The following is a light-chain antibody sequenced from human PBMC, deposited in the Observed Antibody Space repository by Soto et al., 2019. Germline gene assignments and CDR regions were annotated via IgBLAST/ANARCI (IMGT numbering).Light chain of an antibody. CDR3: AYYGTSPKFI. CDR1: QRITRNF. Sequence: EIVLTQSPATLSLSPGDGATLSCRASQRITRNFLAWYQQKPGQAPRFLVYGASGRATGIPDRFSGSGSETDLTLTISRLEPEDFAVYYCAYYGTSPKFIFGPGTKVDI. J-gene: IGKJ3*01. V-gene: IGKV3-20*01. CDR2: GAS.